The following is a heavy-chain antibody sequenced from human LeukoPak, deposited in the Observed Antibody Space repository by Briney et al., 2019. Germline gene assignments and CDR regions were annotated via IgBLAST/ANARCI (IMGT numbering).Heavy chain of an antibody. D-gene: IGHD6-6*01. CDR1: GGSINNPPYS. CDR3: ARGARPDY. CDR2: VYPSGST. J-gene: IGHJ4*02. Sequence: SQTLSLTCTVSGGSINNPPYSWGWIRQPAGKGLEWIGQVYPSGSTDYNPSNPSLKSRVTMSVGTSKNQFSLKLSSVTAADTAVYYCARGARPDYWGQGTLVTVSS. V-gene: IGHV4-61*09.